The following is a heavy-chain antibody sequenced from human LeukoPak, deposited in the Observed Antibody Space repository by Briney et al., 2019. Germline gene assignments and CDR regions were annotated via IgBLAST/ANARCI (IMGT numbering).Heavy chain of an antibody. D-gene: IGHD6-13*01. Sequence: GRSLRLSCAASGFTFSSYGMHWVRQAPGKGLEWVAVISYDGSNKYYADSVKARFTISRDNAKNSLYLQMNSLRAEDTAVYYCASQIAAHTMDVWGKGTTVTVSS. CDR1: GFTFSSYG. V-gene: IGHV3-30*03. J-gene: IGHJ6*03. CDR2: ISYDGSNK. CDR3: ASQIAAHTMDV.